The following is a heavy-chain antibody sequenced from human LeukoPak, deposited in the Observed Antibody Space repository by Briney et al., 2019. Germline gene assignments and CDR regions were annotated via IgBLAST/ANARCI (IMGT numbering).Heavy chain of an antibody. CDR1: GYTFTGYY. D-gene: IGHD3-3*01. J-gene: IGHJ4*02. CDR2: INPNSGGT. Sequence: ASVKVSCKASGYTFTGYYMHWVRQAPGQGLEWMGWINPNSGGTNYAQKFQGRVTMARDTSISTAYMELSRLRPDDTAVYYCARDRPRRFLEWPPYYFDYWGQGTLVTVSS. V-gene: IGHV1-2*02. CDR3: ARDRPRRFLEWPPYYFDY.